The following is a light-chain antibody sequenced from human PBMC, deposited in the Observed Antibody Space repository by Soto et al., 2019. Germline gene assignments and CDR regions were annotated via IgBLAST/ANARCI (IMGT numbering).Light chain of an antibody. V-gene: IGKV1-5*01. Sequence: DIPMTQSPSTLSASVGDRVTITCRASQSISNWLAWYQQKPGKAPNLLIFDASSLESGVPSRFSGSGSGTEFTLTISSLQPDDFGTYYCQQYNSYSPWTFGQGTKVEIK. J-gene: IGKJ1*01. CDR1: QSISNW. CDR3: QQYNSYSPWT. CDR2: DAS.